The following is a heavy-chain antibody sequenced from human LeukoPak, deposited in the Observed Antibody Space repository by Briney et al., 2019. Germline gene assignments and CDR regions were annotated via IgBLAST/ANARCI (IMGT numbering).Heavy chain of an antibody. D-gene: IGHD3-3*01. V-gene: IGHV1-8*01. CDR1: GYTFTSYD. CDR2: MNPSSGNT. CDR3: ARADYDFWSGYHPYNWFDP. J-gene: IGHJ5*02. Sequence: ASVKVSCKASGYTFTSYDINWVRQATGQGLEWMGWMNPSSGNTGYAQKFQGRVTMTRNTSISTAYMELSSLRSEDTAVYYCARADYDFWSGYHPYNWFDPWGQGTLVTVSS.